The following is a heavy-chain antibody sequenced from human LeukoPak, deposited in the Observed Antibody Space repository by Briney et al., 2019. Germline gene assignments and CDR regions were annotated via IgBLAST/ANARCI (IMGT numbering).Heavy chain of an antibody. J-gene: IGHJ4*02. CDR3: ATGEYFDWLVFDY. D-gene: IGHD3-9*01. CDR1: GYTLTELS. Sequence: GASVKVSRKVSGYTLTELSMHWVRQAPGKGLEWMGGFDPEDGETIYAQKFQGRVTMTEDTSTDTAYMELSSLRSEDTAVYYCATGEYFDWLVFDYWGQGTLVTVSS. CDR2: FDPEDGET. V-gene: IGHV1-24*01.